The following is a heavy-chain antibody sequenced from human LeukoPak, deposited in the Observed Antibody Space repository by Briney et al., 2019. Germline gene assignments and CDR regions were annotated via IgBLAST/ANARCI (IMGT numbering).Heavy chain of an antibody. CDR1: GFTFSSYA. J-gene: IGHJ2*01. V-gene: IGHV3-30-3*02. Sequence: GRSLRLSCAASGFTFSSYAMHWVRQAPGKGLEWVAVISYDGSNKYYADSVKGRFTISRDNSKNTLYLQMNSLRAEDTAVYYCAKSPRRIVGAHFDLWGRGTLVTVSS. CDR2: ISYDGSNK. D-gene: IGHD1-26*01. CDR3: AKSPRRIVGAHFDL.